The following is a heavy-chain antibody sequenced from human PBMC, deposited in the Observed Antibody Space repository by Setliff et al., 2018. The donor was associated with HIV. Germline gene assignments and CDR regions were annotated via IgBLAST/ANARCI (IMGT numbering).Heavy chain of an antibody. CDR1: GGSISSGGYY. CDR3: ARGVNFDY. J-gene: IGHJ4*02. D-gene: IGHD3-3*01. CDR2: IHYSGST. V-gene: IGHV4-31*03. Sequence: SETLSLTCTVSGGSISSGGYYWSWIRQHPGKGLEWIGYIHYSGSTYFNPSLKSRVTISVDTSKNQFSLKLSSVTAADTAIYYCARGVNFDYWGQGTQVTVSS.